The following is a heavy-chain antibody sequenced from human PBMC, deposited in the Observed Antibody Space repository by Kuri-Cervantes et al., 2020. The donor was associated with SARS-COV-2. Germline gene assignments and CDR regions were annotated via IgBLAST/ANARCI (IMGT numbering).Heavy chain of an antibody. V-gene: IGHV4-39*01. CDR2: IYYSGST. J-gene: IGHJ6*02. CDR3: ARTTKGLRLPYYYYYYGMDV. CDR1: GGSISSSSYY. Sequence: AETLSLTCTVSGGSISSSSYYGGWIRQPPGKGLEWIGSIYYSGSTYYNPSLKSRVTISVDTSKNQFSLKLSSVTAADTAVYYCARTTKGLRLPYYYYYYGMDVWGQGTTVTVSS. D-gene: IGHD3-16*01.